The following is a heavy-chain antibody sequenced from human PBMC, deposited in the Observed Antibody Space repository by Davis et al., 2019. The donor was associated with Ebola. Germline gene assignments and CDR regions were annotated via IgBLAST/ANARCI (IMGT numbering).Heavy chain of an antibody. D-gene: IGHD6-6*01. J-gene: IGHJ4*02. CDR3: AKGGSSSGRGGYFDY. CDR2: ISGSVGNT. Sequence: PRGSLRLSCAASGFTFSSYGMHWVRQAPGKGLEWVSGISGSVGNTYYADSVKGRFTISRDNSKNRLYLQINSLRAEDTAVYYCAKGGSSSGRGGYFDYWGQGTLVTVSS. CDR1: GFTFSSYG. V-gene: IGHV3-23*01.